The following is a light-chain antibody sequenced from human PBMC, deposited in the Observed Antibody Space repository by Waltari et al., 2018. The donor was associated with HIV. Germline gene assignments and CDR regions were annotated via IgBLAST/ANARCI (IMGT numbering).Light chain of an antibody. Sequence: DIQMTQSPSSLSASVGDRVTITCRASQDISNYLNWFQLRPEKAPKLLIFDASNLHTGVSSRFSGRGSGIDFSLTITNLQPDDSATYYCQQYDNFPLTFGGGTKVQIK. CDR3: QQYDNFPLT. V-gene: IGKV1-33*01. J-gene: IGKJ4*01. CDR2: DAS. CDR1: QDISNY.